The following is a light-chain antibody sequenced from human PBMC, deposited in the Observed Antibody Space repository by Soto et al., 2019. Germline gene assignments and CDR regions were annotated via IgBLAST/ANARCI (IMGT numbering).Light chain of an antibody. CDR3: HQYGSSPPVT. J-gene: IGKJ5*01. V-gene: IGKV3-20*01. Sequence: EIVLTQSPGTLSFSPGDRSTLSCRSSQSVSNTYLAWYQQRPGQAPRLLIYGASSRATGIPDRFSGSGSGTDFTLTISRLEPEDFAMYYCHQYGSSPPVTFGQGTRLEIK. CDR1: QSVSNTY. CDR2: GAS.